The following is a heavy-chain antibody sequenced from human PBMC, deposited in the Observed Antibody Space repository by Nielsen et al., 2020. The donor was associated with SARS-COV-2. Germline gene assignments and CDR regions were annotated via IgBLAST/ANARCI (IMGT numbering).Heavy chain of an antibody. CDR1: GYTFSTYG. CDR2: INPNSGGT. Sequence: ASVKVSCKASGYTFSTYGINWVRQAPGQGLEWMGRINPNSGGTNYAQKFQGRVTMTRDTSISTAYMELSRLRSDDTAVYYCALYDYVWGSYRNDYWGQGTLVTVSS. CDR3: ALYDYVWGSYRNDY. J-gene: IGHJ4*02. V-gene: IGHV1-2*06. D-gene: IGHD3-16*02.